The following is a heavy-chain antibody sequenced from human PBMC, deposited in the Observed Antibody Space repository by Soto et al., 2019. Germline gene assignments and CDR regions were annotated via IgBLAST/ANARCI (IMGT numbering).Heavy chain of an antibody. CDR2: INHRGST. Sequence: QVQLQQWGAGLLKPSETLSLTCDVYGGSFSGYHWNWIRQSPGKGLEWIGDINHRGSTNYNPSLKSRVTISVATSKDQFSLRLNSVTAADTAVYYCARAAGSPYYMDVWGKGTTVTVSS. V-gene: IGHV4-34*01. CDR1: GGSFSGYH. J-gene: IGHJ6*03. CDR3: ARAAGSPYYMDV.